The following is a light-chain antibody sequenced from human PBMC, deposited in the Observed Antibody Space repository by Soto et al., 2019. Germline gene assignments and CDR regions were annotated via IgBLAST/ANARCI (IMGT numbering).Light chain of an antibody. J-gene: IGLJ1*01. CDR2: DVT. CDR1: SSDIDGYNF. Sequence: QSALTQPPSVSGCPGQSLTISCTGTSSDIDGYNFVSWYQQYPGKAPKLMIYDVTKRPSGVPDRFSGSKSGNTASLTISGLQAEDEADYYCCSYAGSYTYVFGTGTKVTVL. CDR3: CSYAGSYTYV. V-gene: IGLV2-11*01.